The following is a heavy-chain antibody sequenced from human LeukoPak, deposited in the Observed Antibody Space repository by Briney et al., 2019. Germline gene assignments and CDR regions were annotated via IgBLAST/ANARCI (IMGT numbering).Heavy chain of an antibody. V-gene: IGHV4-59*11. CDR2: IFNGGST. CDR1: GGSINGHY. D-gene: IGHD6-13*01. CDR3: ASRPASSTWYGVFDF. J-gene: IGHJ4*02. Sequence: SETLSLTCTVSGGSINGHYWSWIRQPPGKGLDWIGYIFNGGSTNYNPSLKSRVSMSLDTSRDQFSLRLSSVTAADTAIYYCASRPASSTWYGVFDFWSQGTLVTVSS.